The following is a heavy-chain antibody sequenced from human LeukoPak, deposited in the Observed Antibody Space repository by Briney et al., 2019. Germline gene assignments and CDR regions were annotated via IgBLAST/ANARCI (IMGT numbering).Heavy chain of an antibody. CDR3: ARSGLRGGWLRLRFAYYFDY. D-gene: IGHD5-12*01. V-gene: IGHV5-51*01. CDR2: IYPGDSDT. CDR1: GYSFTSYW. Sequence: GESLKISCKGSGYSFTSYWIGWVRQMPGKGLEWMGIIYPGDSDTRYSPSFQGQVTISADKSISTAYLQWSSLKASDTAMYYCARSGLRGGWLRLRFAYYFDYWGQGTLVTVSS. J-gene: IGHJ4*02.